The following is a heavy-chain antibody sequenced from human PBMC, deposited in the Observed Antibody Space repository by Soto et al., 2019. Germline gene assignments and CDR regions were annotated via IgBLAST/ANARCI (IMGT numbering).Heavy chain of an antibody. CDR1: GGSISSYY. D-gene: IGHD3-10*01. CDR2: IYYSRST. V-gene: IGHV4-59*01. J-gene: IGHJ6*02. Sequence: SETLSLTCTVSGGSISSYYWSWIRQPPGKGLEWIGYIYYSRSTNYNPSLKSRVTISVDTSKNQFSLKLSSVTAADTAVYYCARDLWFGELSGGMDVWGQGTTVTVSS. CDR3: ARDLWFGELSGGMDV.